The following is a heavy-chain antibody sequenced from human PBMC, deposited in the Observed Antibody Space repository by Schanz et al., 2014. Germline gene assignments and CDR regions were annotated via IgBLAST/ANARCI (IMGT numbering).Heavy chain of an antibody. Sequence: QVQLVESGGGVVQPGGSLRLSCAASGFTFSSYGMHWVRQAPGKGLEWVAAMSYDGSIKYYGDSVKGRFTISRDNSKNTLYLHMNSLSADDTAVFYCAKGMGYCSGGTCYDYYYYGLDVWGQGTTVTVSS. D-gene: IGHD2-15*01. J-gene: IGHJ6*02. CDR3: AKGMGYCSGGTCYDYYYYGLDV. CDR1: GFTFSSYG. CDR2: MSYDGSIK. V-gene: IGHV3-33*06.